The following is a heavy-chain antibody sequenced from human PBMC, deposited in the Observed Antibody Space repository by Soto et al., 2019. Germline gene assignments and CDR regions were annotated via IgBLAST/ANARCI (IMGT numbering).Heavy chain of an antibody. V-gene: IGHV3-23*01. CDR3: AKGSIEYSASVDN. CDR1: GFSFSSYA. CDR2: ISARGGSS. D-gene: IGHD5-12*01. J-gene: IGHJ4*02. Sequence: DVHLLESGGGLVQPGGSLRLSCAASGFSFSSYAMVWVRQAPGKGLEWVAVISARGGSSYFADSVKGRFTLSRDNSKNVLSLGMNSLRAEDTAIYFCAKGSIEYSASVDNWGQGTLVVVSS.